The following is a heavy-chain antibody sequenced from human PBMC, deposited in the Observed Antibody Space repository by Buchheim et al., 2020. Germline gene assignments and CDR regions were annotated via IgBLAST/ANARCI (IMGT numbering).Heavy chain of an antibody. V-gene: IGHV4-39*07. J-gene: IGHJ5*02. CDR1: GGSISSSSYY. D-gene: IGHD4-23*01. CDR3: ARREIDYGGNSGWFDP. CDR2: IYYSGST. Sequence: QLQLQESGPGLVKPSETLSLTCTVSGGSISSSSYYWGWIRQPPGKGLEWIGSIYYSGSTYYNPSLKSRVTISVDTSKNQFSLKLSSVTAADTAVYYCARREIDYGGNSGWFDPWGQGTL.